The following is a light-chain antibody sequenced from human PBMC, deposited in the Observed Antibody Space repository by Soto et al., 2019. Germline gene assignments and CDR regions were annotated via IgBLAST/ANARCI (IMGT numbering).Light chain of an antibody. CDR2: GAS. J-gene: IGKJ1*01. Sequence: EIVLTQSPGTLSLSPGERATLSCRASQSVSNNYLAWYQQKPGQAPRLLIYGASTRATGIPARFSGSGSGTEFTLTISRLEPEDFAVYYCQQYGSSPTFGQGTKVDIK. V-gene: IGKV3-20*01. CDR3: QQYGSSPT. CDR1: QSVSNNY.